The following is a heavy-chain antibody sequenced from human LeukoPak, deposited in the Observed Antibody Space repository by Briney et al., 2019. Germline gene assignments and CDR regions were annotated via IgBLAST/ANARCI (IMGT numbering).Heavy chain of an antibody. CDR2: ISYDGSNK. CDR1: GFTFSSYA. J-gene: IGHJ6*02. CDR3: ARVRYCSGGSCPYNYYYGMDV. D-gene: IGHD2-15*01. Sequence: GGSLRLSCAASGFTFSSYAMHWVRQAPGKGLERVAVISYDGSNKYYADSVKGRFTISRDNSKNTLYLQMNSLRAEDTAMYYCARVRYCSGGSCPYNYYYGMDVWGQGTTVTVSS. V-gene: IGHV3-30*04.